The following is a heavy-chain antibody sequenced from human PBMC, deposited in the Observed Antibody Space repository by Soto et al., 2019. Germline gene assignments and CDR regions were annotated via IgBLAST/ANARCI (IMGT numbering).Heavy chain of an antibody. CDR2: IYYSGST. CDR1: GGSISSYY. Sequence: QVQLQESGPGLVKPSETLSLTSTVSGGSISSYYWSWIRQPPGKGLEWIGYIYYSGSTNYNPSLTCRVTISVDTSKNQFSLMRSSVTGADTAVYYCARWLVGRGNWFDPWGQGTLVTVSS. J-gene: IGHJ5*02. V-gene: IGHV4-59*01. CDR3: ARWLVGRGNWFDP. D-gene: IGHD6-19*01.